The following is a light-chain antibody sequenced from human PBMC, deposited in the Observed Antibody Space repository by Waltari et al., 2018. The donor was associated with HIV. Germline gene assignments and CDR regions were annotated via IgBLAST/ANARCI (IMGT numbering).Light chain of an antibody. CDR2: WAY. CDR1: QSVLYSSNNKNY. Sequence: DIVMTQSPDSLAVSLGARATINCKSSQSVLYSSNNKNYLAWYQQKPGQPPKLLIYWAYARESGVPGRFSGSGSGTDFTLTISSLQAEDVAVYYCQQYYTTPLTFGGGTKVEIK. J-gene: IGKJ4*01. CDR3: QQYYTTPLT. V-gene: IGKV4-1*01.